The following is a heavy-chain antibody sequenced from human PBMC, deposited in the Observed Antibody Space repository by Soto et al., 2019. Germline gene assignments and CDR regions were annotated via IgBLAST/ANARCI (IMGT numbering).Heavy chain of an antibody. V-gene: IGHV2-5*02. CDR3: AHSDDEITIFGVGRAHSHPRYNWFDP. D-gene: IGHD3-3*01. CDR1: GFSLSTSGVG. J-gene: IGHJ5*02. CDR2: IYWDDDK. Sequence: SGPTLVKPTQTLTLTCTFSGFSLSTSGVGVGWIRQPPGKALEWLALIYWDDDKRYSPSLKSRLTITKDTSKNQVVLTMTHMDPVATATYYCAHSDDEITIFGVGRAHSHPRYNWFDPWGQGTLVTVSS.